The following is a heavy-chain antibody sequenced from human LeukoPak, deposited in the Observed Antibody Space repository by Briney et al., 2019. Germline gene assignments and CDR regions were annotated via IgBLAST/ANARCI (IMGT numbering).Heavy chain of an antibody. V-gene: IGHV3-11*05. D-gene: IGHD4-23*01. CDR1: GFTFSDFF. J-gene: IGHJ4*02. CDR3: ARDNYRGVLDY. Sequence: PGGSLRLSCAASGFTFSDFFMTWVRQAPGKGLEWLSYITGSSDNRKYADSVRGRFTISRDNAKNSLYLQLNSLRVDDTAVYYCARDNYRGVLDYWGQGTLVSVSS. CDR2: ITGSSDNR.